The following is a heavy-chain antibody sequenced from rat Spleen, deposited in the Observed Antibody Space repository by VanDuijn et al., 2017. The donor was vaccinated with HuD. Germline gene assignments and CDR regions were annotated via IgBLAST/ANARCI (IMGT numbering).Heavy chain of an antibody. D-gene: IGHD1-7*01. Sequence: EVQLVESGGGLVQPGRSLKLSCAASGFTFSDYYMAWVRQAPKKGLEWVASISYEGSSTYYGDSVKGRFTISRDNAKSTLYLQMNSLRSEDTATYYCARHALLDGYANNYFDYWGQGVMVTVSS. CDR1: GFTFSDYY. V-gene: IGHV5-22*01. J-gene: IGHJ2*01. CDR2: ISYEGSST. CDR3: ARHALLDGYANNYFDY.